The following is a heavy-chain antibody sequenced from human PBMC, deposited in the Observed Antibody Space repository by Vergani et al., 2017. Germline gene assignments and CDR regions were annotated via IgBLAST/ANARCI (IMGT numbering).Heavy chain of an antibody. CDR1: GFTFSSYA. J-gene: IGHJ4*02. D-gene: IGHD6-13*01. Sequence: EVQLLESGGGLVQPGGSLRLSCAASGFTFSSYAMSWVRQAPGKGLEWVSDISGSGGSTYYADSVKGRFTISRDNSKNTLYLQRNSLRAEDTAVYYCAKGSKGSSWYTPNDYWGQGTLVTVSS. CDR3: AKGSKGSSWYTPNDY. V-gene: IGHV3-23*01. CDR2: ISGSGGST.